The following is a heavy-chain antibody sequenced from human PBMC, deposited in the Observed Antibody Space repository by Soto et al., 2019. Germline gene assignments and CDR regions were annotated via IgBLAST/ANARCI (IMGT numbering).Heavy chain of an antibody. J-gene: IGHJ3*01. V-gene: IGHV3-74*01. CDR3: VRGDKGGFDL. D-gene: IGHD2-21*02. Sequence: EVPLVESEGGLVQRGGSLRLSCAASGFTFNYYWMHWVRQAPGQGLVWVSHIHSDGSTTTYADSVKGRFTISRDNAKNTLYLQMNSLRAEDTAVYYCVRGDKGGFDLWGQGTTVTGSS. CDR1: GFTFNYYW. CDR2: IHSDGSTT.